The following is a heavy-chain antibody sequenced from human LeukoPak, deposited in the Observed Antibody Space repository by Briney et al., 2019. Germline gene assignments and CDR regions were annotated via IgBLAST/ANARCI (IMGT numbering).Heavy chain of an antibody. J-gene: IGHJ4*02. CDR3: ARSNYGKRGYFDY. Sequence: GGSLRLSCAASGFTFTDHWMSWVRQAPGKGLEWVANIKKDGSEKYYVDSVKGRFTTSRDNAKNSVILQMHSLRAEDTAVYYCARSNYGKRGYFDYWGQGTLVTVSS. V-gene: IGHV3-7*01. D-gene: IGHD4-11*01. CDR2: IKKDGSEK. CDR1: GFTFTDHW.